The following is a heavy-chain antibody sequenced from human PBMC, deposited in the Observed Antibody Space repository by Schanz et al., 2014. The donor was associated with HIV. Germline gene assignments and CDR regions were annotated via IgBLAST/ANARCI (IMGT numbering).Heavy chain of an antibody. CDR3: TRVITRWFGEARYASDV. D-gene: IGHD3-10*01. V-gene: IGHV3-11*01. CDR2: ISVNGATR. Sequence: QVQLVESGGGVVQPGRSLRLSCAASGFTFTDNYMSWIRQAPGKGLEWLSYISVNGATREYADSVQGRFTISRDNSKNTLYLQLNSLRVEDTAIYYCTRVITRWFGEARYASDVWGQGTTVIVSS. CDR1: GFTFTDNY. J-gene: IGHJ6*02.